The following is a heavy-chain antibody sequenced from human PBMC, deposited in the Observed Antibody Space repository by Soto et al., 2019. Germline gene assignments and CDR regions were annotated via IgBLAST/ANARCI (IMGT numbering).Heavy chain of an antibody. CDR3: ARGLPGYYGMDV. CDR2: IKGDASRT. Sequence: EVQLVESGGGLVQPGGSLRLSCAASGFTFSSYWIHWVRQAPGKGLVWVSRIKGDASRTDYADSVKGRFTNSRDNAKNTGYLQMNRLRDEDTAVYYCARGLPGYYGMDVWGQGTTVTVSS. J-gene: IGHJ6*02. V-gene: IGHV3-74*01. D-gene: IGHD4-17*01. CDR1: GFTFSSYW.